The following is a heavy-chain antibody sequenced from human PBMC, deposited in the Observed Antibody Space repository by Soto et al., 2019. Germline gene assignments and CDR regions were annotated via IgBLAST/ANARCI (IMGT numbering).Heavy chain of an antibody. CDR3: ARDDYCSGGSCYLGAVNSFDY. CDR2: ISYDGSNK. Sequence: QVQLVESGGGVVQPGRSLRLSCAASGFTFSSYAMHWVRQAPGKGLEWVAVISYDGSNKFYADSVKGRFTISRDNSKNTLYLQMNSLRAEDTAVYYCARDDYCSGGSCYLGAVNSFDYWGQGTLVTVSS. CDR1: GFTFSSYA. V-gene: IGHV3-30-3*01. D-gene: IGHD2-15*01. J-gene: IGHJ4*02.